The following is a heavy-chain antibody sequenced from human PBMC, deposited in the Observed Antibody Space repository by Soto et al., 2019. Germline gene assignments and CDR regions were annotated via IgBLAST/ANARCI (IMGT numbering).Heavy chain of an antibody. V-gene: IGHV3-11*01. J-gene: IGHJ5*02. Sequence: PGGSLRLSCVVSGIVFSDYMSWVRQAPGKGLEWLSYISGSGRTIYSADSVKGRFTISRDNATNSLYLQMNNVRTEDTAVYYCARLPFPWGWFDPWGQGTLVTVSS. CDR2: ISGSGRTI. D-gene: IGHD3-16*01. CDR3: ARLPFPWGWFDP. CDR1: GIVFSDY.